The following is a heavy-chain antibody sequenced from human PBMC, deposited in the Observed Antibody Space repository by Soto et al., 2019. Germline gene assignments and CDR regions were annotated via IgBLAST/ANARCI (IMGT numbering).Heavy chain of an antibody. Sequence: SLRLSCAASGISFNTFGMHWVRQAPGKGLEWVAAIKYDGNNKYYAESVKGRFTISRDNSKNTLYLQMNSLRAEDTAVYYCARDPLSGDYIWGSYRPGIMDVWGKGTTVTVSS. CDR3: ARDPLSGDYIWGSYRPGIMDV. J-gene: IGHJ6*04. D-gene: IGHD3-16*02. CDR2: IKYDGNNK. V-gene: IGHV3-33*01. CDR1: GISFNTFG.